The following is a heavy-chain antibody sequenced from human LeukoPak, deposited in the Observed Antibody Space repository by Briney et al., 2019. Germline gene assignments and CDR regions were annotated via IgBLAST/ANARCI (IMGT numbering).Heavy chain of an antibody. CDR2: IKQDGSEK. V-gene: IGHV3-7*03. J-gene: IGHJ4*02. CDR3: AKELRGSSPGDYFDY. Sequence: GGSLRLSCAASGFTFSSYWMSWVRQAPGKGLEWVANIKQDGSEKYYVDSVKGRFTISRDNSKNTLYLQMNSLRAEDTAVYYCAKELRGSSPGDYFDYWGQGTLVTVSS. D-gene: IGHD1-26*01. CDR1: GFTFSSYW.